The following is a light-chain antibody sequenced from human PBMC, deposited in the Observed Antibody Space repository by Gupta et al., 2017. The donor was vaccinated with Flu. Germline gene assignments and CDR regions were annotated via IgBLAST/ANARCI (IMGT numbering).Light chain of an antibody. V-gene: IGLV6-57*03. CDR2: EDN. CDR3: QYYDSSNQWV. CDR1: SGSSAGNY. Sequence: NFMLTQPHSVSESPATAVTISCTRSSGSSAGNYVQWYQQRPGSAPTTVIYEDNQRPSGVPDRFSGSIDSSSNSASLTISGLEAEDEAYYYCQYYDSSNQWVFGGGTKLTVL. J-gene: IGLJ3*02.